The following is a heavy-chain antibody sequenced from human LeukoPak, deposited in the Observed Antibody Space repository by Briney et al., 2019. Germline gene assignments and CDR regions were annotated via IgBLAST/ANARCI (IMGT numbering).Heavy chain of an antibody. V-gene: IGHV3-21*06. Sequence: GALRLSCAGTGFTFSTYSMNWVRQTPDKGLEWVSSVSSDSHFIFYADSVEGRFTISRDNANNSLYLEINSLRPEDTAVYYCAREMLAENAFDIWGQGTMVTVSS. CDR1: GFTFSTYS. CDR2: VSSDSHFI. J-gene: IGHJ3*02. CDR3: AREMLAENAFDI. D-gene: IGHD2-8*01.